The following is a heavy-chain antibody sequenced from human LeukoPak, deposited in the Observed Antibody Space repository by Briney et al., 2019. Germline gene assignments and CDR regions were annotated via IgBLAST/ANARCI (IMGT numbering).Heavy chain of an antibody. V-gene: IGHV3-74*01. CDR1: GFTFSSYW. J-gene: IGHJ4*02. CDR3: ARSTVVTLPLDY. Sequence: PGGSLRLSCAASGFTFSSYWMHWVRQAPGKGLVWVSRINSDGSSTSYADSVKGRFTISRDNAKNTLYLQMNSLRAEDTAVYYCARSTVVTLPLDYWGQGTLVTVSS. CDR2: INSDGSST. D-gene: IGHD4-23*01.